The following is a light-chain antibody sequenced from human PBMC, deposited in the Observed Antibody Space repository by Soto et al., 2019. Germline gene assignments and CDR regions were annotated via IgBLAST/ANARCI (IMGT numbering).Light chain of an antibody. CDR2: GAS. Sequence: EIVLTQSPGTLSLSPGDRATLSCRASQSVSSGYLSWYQQKPGQAPRLLIYGASSRATGIPDRFSGSGSGTDFTLTISRLEPEDFAVYYCQQYGRSPWTFGQWTKVEVK. J-gene: IGKJ1*01. V-gene: IGKV3-20*01. CDR1: QSVSSGY. CDR3: QQYGRSPWT.